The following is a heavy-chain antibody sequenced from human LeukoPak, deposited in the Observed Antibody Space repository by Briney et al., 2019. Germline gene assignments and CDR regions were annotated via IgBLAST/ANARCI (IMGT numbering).Heavy chain of an antibody. Sequence: GGSLRLSCAASGFTFSSYGMHWVRQAPGKGLEWVAVIWYDGSNKYYANSVKGRFTISRDNAKNTLYLQMNSLRAEDTAVYYCAKAWGDYYDSSGPLGYWGQGTLVTVSS. V-gene: IGHV3-33*06. CDR1: GFTFSSYG. CDR3: AKAWGDYYDSSGPLGY. D-gene: IGHD3-22*01. CDR2: IWYDGSNK. J-gene: IGHJ4*02.